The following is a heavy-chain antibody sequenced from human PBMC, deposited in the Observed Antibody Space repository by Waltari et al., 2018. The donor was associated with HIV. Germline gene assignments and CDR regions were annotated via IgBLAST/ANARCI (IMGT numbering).Heavy chain of an antibody. CDR1: GFHFRFAT. Sequence: EVQLVESGGGLVQPGGSLRVYCSASGFHFRFATIHWVRQAPGKGLEYVSAVSSNDIGTFYADSVKGRFTISRDNSKNTLYLHMSSLRADDTAVYYCVKDGEQWLGGENAFDIWGQGTMVTVSS. CDR2: VSSNDIGT. J-gene: IGHJ3*02. V-gene: IGHV3-64D*06. CDR3: VKDGEQWLGGENAFDI. D-gene: IGHD6-19*01.